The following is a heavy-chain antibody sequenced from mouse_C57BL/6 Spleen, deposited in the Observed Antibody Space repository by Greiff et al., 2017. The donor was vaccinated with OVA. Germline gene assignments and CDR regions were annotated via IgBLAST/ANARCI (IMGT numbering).Heavy chain of an antibody. CDR1: GFTFSSYA. CDR3: ARERDYDYDAYYAMDY. J-gene: IGHJ4*01. D-gene: IGHD2-4*01. V-gene: IGHV5-4*01. Sequence: EVKLMEPGGGLVKPGGSLKLSCAASGFTFSSYAMPWVRQTPEKRLEWVATISDGGSYTYYPDNVKGRFTISRDNAKNNLYLQMRHLKSEDTAMYYCARERDYDYDAYYAMDYWGQGTSVTVSS. CDR2: ISDGGSYT.